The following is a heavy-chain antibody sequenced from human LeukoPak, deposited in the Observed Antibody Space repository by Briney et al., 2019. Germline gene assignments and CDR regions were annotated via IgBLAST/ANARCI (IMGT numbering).Heavy chain of an antibody. CDR1: GGSISSYY. Sequence: SETLSLTCTVSGGSISSYYWSWIRQPPGKGLEWIGYIYYSGSTNYNPSLKSRVTISVDTSKNQFSLRPNSVTAADTAVYYCARNISLGRDTTMVTVFDYWGQGTLVTVSS. J-gene: IGHJ4*02. CDR2: IYYSGST. V-gene: IGHV4-59*08. CDR3: ARNISLGRDTTMVTVFDY. D-gene: IGHD5-18*01.